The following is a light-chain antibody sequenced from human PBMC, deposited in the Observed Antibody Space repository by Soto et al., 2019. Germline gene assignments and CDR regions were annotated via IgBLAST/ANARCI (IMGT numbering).Light chain of an antibody. V-gene: IGKV1-5*03. Sequence: DIQMTQSPSTLSASVGDRVTITCRASQSISIWLAWYQQKPGKAPKLLIHKTSNLESGVPSRFSGSGSGTEFTLTISSLQPDDFATNYCQQYDSHFKTFGQGTKVEIK. CDR3: QQYDSHFKT. CDR2: KTS. J-gene: IGKJ1*01. CDR1: QSISIW.